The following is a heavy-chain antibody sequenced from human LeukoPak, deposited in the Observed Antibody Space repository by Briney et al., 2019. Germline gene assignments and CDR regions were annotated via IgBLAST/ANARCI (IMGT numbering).Heavy chain of an antibody. CDR1: GFTFSSYA. V-gene: IGHV3-30-3*01. CDR2: ISYDGSNK. D-gene: IGHD3-9*01. Sequence: GGSLRFCCAASGFTFSSYAMHWVRQAPGKGLEWVAVISYDGSNKYYADSVKGRFTISRDNSKNTLYLQMNSLRAEDTAVYYCARDGCFDWTTPLDWFDPWGQGTLVTISS. J-gene: IGHJ5*02. CDR3: ARDGCFDWTTPLDWFDP.